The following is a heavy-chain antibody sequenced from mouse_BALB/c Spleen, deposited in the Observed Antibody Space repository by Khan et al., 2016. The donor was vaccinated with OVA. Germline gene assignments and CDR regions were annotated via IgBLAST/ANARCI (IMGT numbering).Heavy chain of an antibody. CDR1: GFTFSSYG. V-gene: IGHV5-17*02. CDR3: AATDVSWYYFDY. J-gene: IGHJ2*01. Sequence: EVELVESGGGLVQPGGSRKLSCAASGFTFSSYGMHWVRQAPEKGLEWVAYISGDSNTIYYADTVKGRFTITRDNPKNTLFMQMTSLMSEDTARDYCAATDVSWYYFDYWGPGTTLTVSS. D-gene: IGHD4-1*02. CDR2: ISGDSNTI.